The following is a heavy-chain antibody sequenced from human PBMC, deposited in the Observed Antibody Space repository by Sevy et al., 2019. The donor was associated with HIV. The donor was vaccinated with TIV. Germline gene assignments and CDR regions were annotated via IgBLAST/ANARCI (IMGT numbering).Heavy chain of an antibody. D-gene: IGHD3-3*01. J-gene: IGHJ6*02. CDR1: GFTFSSYW. CDR3: ARGGYDFWSGYYIGWDYYYYYGMDV. Sequence: GGSLRLSCAASGFTFSSYWMSWVRQAPGKGLEWVANIKQDGSEKYYVDSVKGRFTISRDNAKNSLYLQMNSLRAEDTAVYYCARGGYDFWSGYYIGWDYYYYYGMDVWGQGTTVTVSS. V-gene: IGHV3-7*01. CDR2: IKQDGSEK.